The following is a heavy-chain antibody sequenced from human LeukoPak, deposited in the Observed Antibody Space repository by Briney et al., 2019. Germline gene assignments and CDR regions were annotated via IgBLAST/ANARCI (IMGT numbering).Heavy chain of an antibody. CDR3: ARATQWLMYYYYGMDV. V-gene: IGHV1-8*01. CDR2: MNPNSGNT. CDR1: GYTFTSYD. Sequence: ASVKVSCKASGYTFTSYDINWVRQATGQGLEWMGWMNPNSGNTGYAQKFQGRVTMTRNTSISTAYMELSSLRSEDTAVYYCARATQWLMYYYYGMDVWGQGTLVTVSS. J-gene: IGHJ6*02. D-gene: IGHD6-19*01.